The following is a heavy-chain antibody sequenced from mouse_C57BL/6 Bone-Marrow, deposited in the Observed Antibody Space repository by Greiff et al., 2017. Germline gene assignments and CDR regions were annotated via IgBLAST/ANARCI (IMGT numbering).Heavy chain of an antibody. V-gene: IGHV5-4*01. CDR2: ISDGGSYT. Sequence: EVQGVESGGGLVKPGGSLKLSCAASGFTFSSYAMSWVRQTPEKRLEWVATISDGGSYTYYPDNVKGRFTISRDNAKNNLYLQMSHLKSEDTAMYYCARDPYGSIYYYAMDYWGQGTSVTVSS. D-gene: IGHD1-1*01. J-gene: IGHJ4*01. CDR3: ARDPYGSIYYYAMDY. CDR1: GFTFSSYA.